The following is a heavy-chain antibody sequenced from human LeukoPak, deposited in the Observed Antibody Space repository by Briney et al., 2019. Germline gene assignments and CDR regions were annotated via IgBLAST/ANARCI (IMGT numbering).Heavy chain of an antibody. Sequence: PGGSLRLSCAASGFTFSSYWMNWVRQAPGKGLEWVANITQDGSEKSYVDSVKGRFTISRDNAKNSLYLQMNSLRVEDTAIYYCARGWGPYRPQNYWGQGTLVTVSS. D-gene: IGHD3-16*01. J-gene: IGHJ4*02. V-gene: IGHV3-7*01. CDR1: GFTFSSYW. CDR2: ITQDGSEK. CDR3: ARGWGPYRPQNY.